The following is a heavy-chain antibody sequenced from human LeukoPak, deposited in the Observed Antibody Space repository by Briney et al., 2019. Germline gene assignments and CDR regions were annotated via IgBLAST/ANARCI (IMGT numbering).Heavy chain of an antibody. CDR1: GFTFSISA. V-gene: IGHV3-23*01. J-gene: IGHJ4*02. CDR2: ISGSGRTT. CDR3: AKGKPILDY. D-gene: IGHD3-10*01. Sequence: GGSLRLSCAASGFTFSISAINWVRQAPGKGLEWISCISGSGRTTYYADSVRGRFTISRDNSKNTVYLQVNSLRAEDTAVYYCAKGKPILDYWGQGTLVTVSS.